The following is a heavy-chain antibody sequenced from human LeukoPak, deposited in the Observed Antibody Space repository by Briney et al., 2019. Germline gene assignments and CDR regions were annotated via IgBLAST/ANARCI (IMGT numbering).Heavy chain of an antibody. V-gene: IGHV1-24*01. CDR3: ATFKWERARDWFDP. CDR1: GYTLTELS. Sequence: ASVKVSCKVSGYTLTELSMHWVRQAPGKGLEWMGGFDPEDGETIYAQKFQGRVTMTEDTSTDTAYMELSSLRSEDTAVYYCATFKWERARDWFDPWGQGTLVTVSS. D-gene: IGHD1-26*01. CDR2: FDPEDGET. J-gene: IGHJ5*02.